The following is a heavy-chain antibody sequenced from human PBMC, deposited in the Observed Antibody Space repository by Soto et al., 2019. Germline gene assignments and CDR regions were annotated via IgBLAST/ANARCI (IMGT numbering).Heavy chain of an antibody. CDR1: GYTFATYG. J-gene: IGHJ4*02. CDR3: ASLAPCSGGTCYSRPLDS. Sequence: QVQLLQSGAEVKKPGASVKVSCKASGYTFATYGISWVRQAPGQGLEWMGWITPDNGYTNYAQKLQGRVTMTTDTSTSTAYMEVRSLRSDDTAVYYCASLAPCSGGTCYSRPLDSWGQGTLVTVSS. D-gene: IGHD2-15*01. V-gene: IGHV1-18*01. CDR2: ITPDNGYT.